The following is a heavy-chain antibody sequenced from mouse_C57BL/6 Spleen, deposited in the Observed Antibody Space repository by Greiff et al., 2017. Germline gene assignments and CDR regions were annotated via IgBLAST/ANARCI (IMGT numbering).Heavy chain of an antibody. CDR3: ARGDYYGSSYWFAY. D-gene: IGHD1-1*01. CDR1: GYTFTSYW. Sequence: VQLQQSGAELVKPGASVKLSCKASGYTFTSYWITWVKQRPGQGLEWIGDIYPGSGSTNYNEKFKSKATLTVDTSSSTAYMQLSSLTSEDSAVYYCARGDYYGSSYWFAYWGQGTLVTVSA. J-gene: IGHJ3*01. V-gene: IGHV1-55*01. CDR2: IYPGSGST.